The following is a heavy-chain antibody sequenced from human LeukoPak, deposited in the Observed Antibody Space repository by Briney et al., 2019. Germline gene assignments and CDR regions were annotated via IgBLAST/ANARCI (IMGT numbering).Heavy chain of an antibody. CDR2: ISAYNGNT. CDR1: GYTFTSYG. Sequence: AASVKVSCKASGYTFTSYGISWVRQAPGQGLEWMGWISAYNGNTNYAQKLQGRVTMTTDTSTSTAYMELRSLRSDDTAVYYCAREVTYCSSTSCPTKPGYYYGMDVWGQGTTVTVSS. D-gene: IGHD2-2*01. J-gene: IGHJ6*02. CDR3: AREVTYCSSTSCPTKPGYYYGMDV. V-gene: IGHV1-18*01.